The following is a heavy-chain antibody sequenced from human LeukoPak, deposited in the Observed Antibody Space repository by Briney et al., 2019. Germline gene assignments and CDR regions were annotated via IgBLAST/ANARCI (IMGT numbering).Heavy chain of an antibody. CDR1: GFTVSSHY. J-gene: IGHJ4*02. CDR2: IYSGGST. D-gene: IGHD3-22*01. Sequence: GGSLRLSCAASGFTVSSHYMSWVRPAPGKGLEWVSVIYSGGSTYYADSVKGRFTISRDNSKNTLYLQMNSLRADDTAVYYCARDPDYNDSAWGQGTLVTVSS. CDR3: ARDPDYNDSA. V-gene: IGHV3-53*01.